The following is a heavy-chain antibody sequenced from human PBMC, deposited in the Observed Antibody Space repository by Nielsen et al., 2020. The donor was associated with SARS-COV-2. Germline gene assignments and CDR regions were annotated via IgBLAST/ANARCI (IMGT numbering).Heavy chain of an antibody. CDR2: ITGSGGRT. CDR1: GFSFDDYA. J-gene: IGHJ4*02. V-gene: IGHV3-23*01. CDR3: ARHLRWSPGHYSDY. Sequence: GGSLRLSCTASGFSFDDYAMQWVRQAPGKGLEWVSGITGSGGRTHSADSVEGRFTISRDNSKNTLYLQMNRLRAEDTALYYCARHLRWSPGHYSDYWGQGSLVIVSS. D-gene: IGHD4-23*01.